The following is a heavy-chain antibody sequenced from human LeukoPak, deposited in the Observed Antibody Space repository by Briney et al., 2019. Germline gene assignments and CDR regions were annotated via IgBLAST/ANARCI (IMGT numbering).Heavy chain of an antibody. Sequence: GGSLRLSCAASAFTVSSNYMSWVRQAPGKGLEWVSVIYGGGSTYYADSVKGRFTISRDTPKNTLYLQMNSLRVEDTAVYYCASWPVGWYGEDSWGQGTLVTVSS. D-gene: IGHD6-19*01. J-gene: IGHJ4*02. CDR2: IYGGGST. CDR3: ASWPVGWYGEDS. CDR1: AFTVSSNY. V-gene: IGHV3-53*01.